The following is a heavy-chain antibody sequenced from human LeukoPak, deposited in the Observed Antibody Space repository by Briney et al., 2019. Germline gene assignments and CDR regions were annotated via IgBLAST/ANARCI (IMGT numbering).Heavy chain of an antibody. Sequence: GGSLRLSCAASGFTFSAFWMHWTRQARGKGLVWVSRINSDDSRTTYADSVKGRFTISRDNAKNTLYLQMNSLRAEDTAVYYCARGLVHDTSGYYSDYWGQGTLVTVSS. CDR3: ARGLVHDTSGYYSDY. J-gene: IGHJ4*02. CDR1: GFTFSAFW. D-gene: IGHD3-22*01. V-gene: IGHV3-74*01. CDR2: INSDDSRT.